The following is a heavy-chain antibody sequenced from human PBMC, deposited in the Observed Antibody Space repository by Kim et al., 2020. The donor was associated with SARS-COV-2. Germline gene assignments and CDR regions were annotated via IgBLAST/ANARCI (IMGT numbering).Heavy chain of an antibody. V-gene: IGHV3-11*06. CDR3: ARDAYYYDSSGYYYRYFDY. J-gene: IGHJ4*02. Sequence: GRLTISRDNAKNSLYLQMNSRRAEDTAVYYCARDAYYYDSSGYYYRYFDYWGQGTLVTVSS. D-gene: IGHD3-22*01.